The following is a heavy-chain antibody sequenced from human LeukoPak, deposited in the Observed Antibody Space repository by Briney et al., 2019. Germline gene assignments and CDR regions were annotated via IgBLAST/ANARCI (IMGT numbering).Heavy chain of an antibody. J-gene: IGHJ4*02. CDR3: ARYYDSSGYYLYPDY. CDR2: ISSSGSTI. CDR1: GFTFSDYY. V-gene: IGHV3-11*01. D-gene: IGHD3-22*01. Sequence: PGGSLRLSCAASGFTFSDYYMSWIRQAPGKGLEWVSYISSSGSTIYYADSVEGRFTISRDNAKNSLYLQMNSLRAEDTAVYYCARYYDSSGYYLYPDYWGQGTLVTVSS.